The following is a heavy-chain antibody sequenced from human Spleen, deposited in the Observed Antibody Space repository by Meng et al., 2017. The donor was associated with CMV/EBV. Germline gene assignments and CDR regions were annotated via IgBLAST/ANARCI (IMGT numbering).Heavy chain of an antibody. V-gene: IGHV3-30-3*01. CDR2: LSYDESHK. CDR1: GFAFSNYA. J-gene: IGHJ6*02. Sequence: GESLKISCAASGFAFSNYAMHWVRQAPGKGLEWVAVLSYDESHKYYTDSVKGRFTISRDNSKNTLYLQMNSLRAEDTAVYYCAKDKHCSSTSCYTRGYGMDVWGQGTTVTVSS. CDR3: AKDKHCSSTSCYTRGYGMDV. D-gene: IGHD2-2*02.